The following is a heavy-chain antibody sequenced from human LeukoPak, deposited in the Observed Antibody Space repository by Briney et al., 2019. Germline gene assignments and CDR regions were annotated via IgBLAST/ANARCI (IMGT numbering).Heavy chain of an antibody. Sequence: GGSLRLSCAASGFTFSSYAMSWVRQAPGEGLEWVPAISGSGGSTYYADSVKGRFTISRDNSKNTLYLQMNSLRAEDTAVYYCAKGFARGGYYYGMDVWGQGTTVTVSS. CDR2: ISGSGGST. V-gene: IGHV3-23*01. D-gene: IGHD3-10*01. CDR1: GFTFSSYA. CDR3: AKGFARGGYYYGMDV. J-gene: IGHJ6*02.